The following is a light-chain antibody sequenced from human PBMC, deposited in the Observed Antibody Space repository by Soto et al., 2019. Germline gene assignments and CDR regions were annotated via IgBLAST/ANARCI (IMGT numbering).Light chain of an antibody. V-gene: IGKV4-1*01. CDR3: QQYYSAWT. J-gene: IGKJ1*01. CDR2: WTS. CDR1: QSVLYSSNNKNY. Sequence: DIVMTQSPDSLAVSLGERATINCKSSQSVLYSSNNKNYLAWYQQKPGQPPKLLIYWTSTRESGVPDRFSGSGSGTDFTLTISSLQAEDVVFYYCQQYYSAWTFGQGTKVEIK.